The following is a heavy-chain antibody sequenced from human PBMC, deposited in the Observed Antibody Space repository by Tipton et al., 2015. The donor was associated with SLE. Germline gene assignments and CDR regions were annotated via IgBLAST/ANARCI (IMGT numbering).Heavy chain of an antibody. D-gene: IGHD3-3*01. Sequence: LRLSCTVSGGSISSSSYYWGWIRQPPGKGLEWIGSIYYSGSTYYNPSLKSRVTISVDTSKNQFSLKLSSVTAADTAVYYCARVGEPNHYDFWSGYHYWYFGLWGRGTLVTVSS. CDR2: IYYSGST. V-gene: IGHV4-39*07. CDR3: ARVGEPNHYDFWSGYHYWYFGL. J-gene: IGHJ2*01. CDR1: GGSISSSSYY.